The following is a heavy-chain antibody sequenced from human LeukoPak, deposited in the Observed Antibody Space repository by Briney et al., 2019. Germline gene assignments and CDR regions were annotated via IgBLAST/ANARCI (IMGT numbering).Heavy chain of an antibody. CDR2: INAGNGNT. Sequence: ASVKVSCKASGYTFTSYAMHWVRQAPGQRLEWMGWINAGNGNTKYSQKFQGRVTITRDTSASTAYMELSSLRSEDTAVYYCARECSSGWYGGQGWFDPWGQGTLVTVSS. V-gene: IGHV1-3*01. D-gene: IGHD6-19*01. J-gene: IGHJ5*02. CDR1: GYTFTSYA. CDR3: ARECSSGWYGGQGWFDP.